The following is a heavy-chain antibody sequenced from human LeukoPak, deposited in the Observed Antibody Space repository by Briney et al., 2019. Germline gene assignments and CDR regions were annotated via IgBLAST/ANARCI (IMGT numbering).Heavy chain of an antibody. V-gene: IGHV1-18*01. CDR3: ARDLAYYYGSGENFDY. Sequence: GASVKVSCKASGYTFTSYGISWVLQAPGQGLEWMGWISAYNGNTNYAQKLQGRVTMTTDTSTSTAYMELRNLRSDDTAVYYCARDLAYYYGSGENFDYWGQGTLVTVSS. CDR1: GYTFTSYG. CDR2: ISAYNGNT. D-gene: IGHD3-10*01. J-gene: IGHJ4*02.